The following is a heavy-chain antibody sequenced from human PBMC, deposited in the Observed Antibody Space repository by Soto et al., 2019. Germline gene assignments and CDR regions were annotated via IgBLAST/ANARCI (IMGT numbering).Heavy chain of an antibody. CDR1: GYTFTGYY. D-gene: IGHD2-15*01. J-gene: IGHJ6*03. V-gene: IGHV1-2*04. CDR2: INPNSGGT. CDR3: ARGGRQNGSGGSCTRSHYYYMDV. Sequence: QVQLVQSGAEVKKPGASVKVSCKASGYTFTGYYMHWVRQAPGQGLEWMGWINPNSGGTNYAQKFQGWVTMTRDTSISTAYMELSRLRSDDTAVYYCARGGRQNGSGGSCTRSHYYYMDVWGKGTTVTVSS.